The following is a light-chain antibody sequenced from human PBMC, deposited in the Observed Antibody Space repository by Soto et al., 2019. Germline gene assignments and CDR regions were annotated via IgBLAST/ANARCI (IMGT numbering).Light chain of an antibody. CDR2: WAS. CDR1: QTILYSSNNKNC. Sequence: DIVMTQSPDSLAVSLGERATINCKSSQTILYSSNNKNCLAWYQQKPGQPPRLLIYWASTRQYGVPERFSGSGSGTDFTLTISSLQAEDVAVYYCQQYYTTPLTFGGGTKVEIK. V-gene: IGKV4-1*01. CDR3: QQYYTTPLT. J-gene: IGKJ4*01.